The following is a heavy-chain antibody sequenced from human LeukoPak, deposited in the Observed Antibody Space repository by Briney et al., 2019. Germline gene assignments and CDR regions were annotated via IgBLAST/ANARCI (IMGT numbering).Heavy chain of an antibody. V-gene: IGHV4-61*02. J-gene: IGHJ6*02. CDR2: IYTSRSN. D-gene: IGHD4-17*01. CDR1: GGSISSGSYY. Sequence: PSQTLSLTCTVSGGSISSGSYYWSWIRQPAGKGLECIGSIYTSRSNNYNPSLKSRVTISLATSKNQFSLNPSSVSAAETAVYQCARDMSYGDYVLSFSPYYYGMDAWGQGTTAPVSS. CDR3: ARDMSYGDYVLSFSPYYYGMDA.